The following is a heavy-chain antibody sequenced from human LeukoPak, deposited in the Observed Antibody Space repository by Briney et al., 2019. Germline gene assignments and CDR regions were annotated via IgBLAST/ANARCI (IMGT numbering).Heavy chain of an antibody. CDR3: ARGGNYWDAFDI. CDR1: GGSFSGYY. J-gene: IGHJ3*02. Sequence: PSETLSLTCAVYGGSFSGYYWSWIRQPPGKGLEWIGEINHSGSTNYNPSLKSRVTISVDTSNNQFSLKVTSVTAADTAVYFCARGGNYWDAFDIWGQGTMVTVSS. V-gene: IGHV4-34*01. CDR2: INHSGST. D-gene: IGHD1-7*01.